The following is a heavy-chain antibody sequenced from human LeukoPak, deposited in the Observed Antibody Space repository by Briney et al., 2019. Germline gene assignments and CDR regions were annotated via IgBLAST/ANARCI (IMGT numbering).Heavy chain of an antibody. CDR3: ARASYCSDGSCYSDY. CDR1: GYTFTSYS. D-gene: IGHD2-15*01. CDR2: ISAYNGNT. Sequence: ASVKVSCKSSGYTFTSYSISWVRQAPGQGLEWMGWISAYNGNTIYAQKVKGRVTMTTDTSTSTAYMERRSLKSDDTAVYYCARASYCSDGSCYSDYWGQGTLVTVSS. J-gene: IGHJ4*02. V-gene: IGHV1-18*01.